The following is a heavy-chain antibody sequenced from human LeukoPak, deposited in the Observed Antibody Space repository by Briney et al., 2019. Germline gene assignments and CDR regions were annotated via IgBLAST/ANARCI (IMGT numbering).Heavy chain of an antibody. Sequence: SETLSLTCNVSGGSIRGYYWSWVRQPPGKGLEWIGYIYSSGSTNYNPSLKSRVTMSVDTSKNQFSLKVSSVTAADTAVYYCARVFDSGSQAYFYYMDVWGKGTTVTISS. CDR3: ARVFDSGSQAYFYYMDV. CDR2: IYSSGST. V-gene: IGHV4-59*01. J-gene: IGHJ6*03. CDR1: GGSIRGYY. D-gene: IGHD3-10*01.